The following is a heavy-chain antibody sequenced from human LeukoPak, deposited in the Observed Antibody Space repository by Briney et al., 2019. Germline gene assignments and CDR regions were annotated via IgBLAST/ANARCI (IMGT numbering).Heavy chain of an antibody. CDR1: GFTFSSYG. Sequence: PGRSLRLSCAASGFTFSSYGMHWVRQAPGKGLEWVAVIWYDGSNKYYADSVKGRFTISRDNSKNTLYLQMNSLRAEDTAVYYCARDYLDWYFDFWGRGTLVTVSS. J-gene: IGHJ2*01. CDR3: ARDYLDWYFDF. CDR2: IWYDGSNK. V-gene: IGHV3-33*01.